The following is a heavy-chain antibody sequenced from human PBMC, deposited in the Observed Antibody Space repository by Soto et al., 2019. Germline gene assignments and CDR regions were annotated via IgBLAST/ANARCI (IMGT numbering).Heavy chain of an antibody. CDR1: GGSISCGGYY. Sequence: PSETLSLTCTVSGGSISCGGYYWSWIRQHPGKGPEWIGYIYYSGSTYYNPSLKSRVTISVDTSKNQFSLKLSSVTAADTAVYYCARGFYGGNSGFDYWGQGTLVTVS. CDR3: ARGFYGGNSGFDY. CDR2: IYYSGST. V-gene: IGHV4-31*03. D-gene: IGHD4-17*01. J-gene: IGHJ4*02.